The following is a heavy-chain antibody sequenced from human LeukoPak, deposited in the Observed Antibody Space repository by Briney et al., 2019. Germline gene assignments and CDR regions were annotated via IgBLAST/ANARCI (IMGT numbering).Heavy chain of an antibody. CDR1: GFTFSDYY. CDR2: ISSSGSTI. V-gene: IGHV3-11*01. CDR3: ASFRAVVVVPAASLY. D-gene: IGHD2-2*01. Sequence: PGGSLRLSCAASGFTFSDYYMSWIRQAPGKGLEWVSYISSSGSTIYYADSVKGRFTISRDNAKNSLYLQMNSLRAEDTAVYYCASFRAVVVVPAASLYWGQGTLVTVSS. J-gene: IGHJ4*02.